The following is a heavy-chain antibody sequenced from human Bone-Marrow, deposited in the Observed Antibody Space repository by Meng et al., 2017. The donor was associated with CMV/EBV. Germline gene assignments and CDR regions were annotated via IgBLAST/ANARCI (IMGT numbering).Heavy chain of an antibody. Sequence: GGSLRLSCAASGFTVSSNYMSWVRQAPGKGLEWVSVIYSGGSTYYADSVKGRFTISRDHSKNTLYLQMNSLRAEDTAVYYCARAINYYYGMDVWGQGTTVTVSS. CDR3: ARAINYYYGMDV. J-gene: IGHJ6*02. CDR1: GFTVSSNY. CDR2: IYSGGST. D-gene: IGHD5-12*01. V-gene: IGHV3-53*01.